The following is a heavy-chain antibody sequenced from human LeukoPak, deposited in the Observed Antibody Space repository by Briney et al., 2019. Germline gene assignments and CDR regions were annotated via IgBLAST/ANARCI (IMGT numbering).Heavy chain of an antibody. D-gene: IGHD6-13*01. CDR2: IYYSGST. CDR3: ARGGSSLLSYYYYMDV. Sequence: PSETLSLTCTVSGGSISSYYWSWIRQPPGKGLEWIGYIYYSGSTNYNPSLKSRVTISVDTSKNQFSLKLSSVTAADTAVYYCARGGSSLLSYYYYMDVWGKGTTVTISS. CDR1: GGSISSYY. J-gene: IGHJ6*03. V-gene: IGHV4-59*01.